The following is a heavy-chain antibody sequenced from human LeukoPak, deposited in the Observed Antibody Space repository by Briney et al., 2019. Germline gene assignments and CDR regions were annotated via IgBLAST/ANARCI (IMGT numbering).Heavy chain of an antibody. Sequence: SETLSLTCTVSGGSISSYYWSWIRQPPGKGLEWIGHIYGSGSTNYNPSLKSRVTLSVDTSKNQFSLKLSSVTAADTAVYYCAREGTSGTHLNRFDPWGQGTLVTVSS. D-gene: IGHD1-1*01. CDR1: GGSISSYY. J-gene: IGHJ5*02. CDR3: AREGTSGTHLNRFDP. CDR2: IYGSGST. V-gene: IGHV4-59*01.